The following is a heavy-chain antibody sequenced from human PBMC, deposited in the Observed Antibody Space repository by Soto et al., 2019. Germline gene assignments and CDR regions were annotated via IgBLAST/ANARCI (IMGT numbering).Heavy chain of an antibody. V-gene: IGHV3-30*03. CDR1: GFTFSTYG. J-gene: IGHJ6*02. CDR3: ARVIRADSTSSNFYYYSGLDV. CDR2: ISNNGINK. Sequence: PGGSLRLSCAASGFTFSTYGMHWVRQAPGKGLEWLAVISNNGINKYYADSVKGRFTISRDNSKDTLFPQMNSLRGEDTAIYYCARVIRADSTSSNFYYYSGLDVWGQGTTVTVSS. D-gene: IGHD6-6*01.